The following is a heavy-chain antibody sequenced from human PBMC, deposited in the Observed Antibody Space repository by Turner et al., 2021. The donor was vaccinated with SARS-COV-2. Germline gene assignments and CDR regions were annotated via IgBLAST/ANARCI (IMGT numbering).Heavy chain of an antibody. V-gene: IGHV3-30*14. J-gene: IGHJ4*02. CDR3: ARGDGYFASGSPVDY. CDR1: GFTFRTYT. D-gene: IGHD3-10*01. CDR2: ISYDGSST. Sequence: QVHLVESGGGVVQPGMSLRLSCVASGFTFRTYTMHWVRQAPGEGLEWVAHISYDGSSTYYTDSVKGRFTVSRDNSKNTVYLQMNSLTEGDTAVYFCARGDGYFASGSPVDYWGQGTRVTVSS.